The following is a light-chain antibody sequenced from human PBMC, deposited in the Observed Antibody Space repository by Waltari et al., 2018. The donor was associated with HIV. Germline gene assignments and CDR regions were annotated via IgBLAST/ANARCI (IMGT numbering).Light chain of an antibody. V-gene: IGKV2-28*01. CDR3: MQTLQTQFT. CDR2: LAS. J-gene: IGKJ3*01. CDR1: QSLLHSNGYNY. Sequence: DIVMSQSPISVSVTPGEPASISCTSSQSLLHSNGYNYLDWYLQKPGQSPQLLIYLASSRASGVPDRFSGSGLGTDFTLKISKVEAKDVGVYYCMQTLQTQFTFGPGTKVDIK.